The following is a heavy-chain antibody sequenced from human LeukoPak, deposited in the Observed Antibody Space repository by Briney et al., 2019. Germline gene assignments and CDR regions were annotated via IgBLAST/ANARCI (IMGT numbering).Heavy chain of an antibody. CDR2: IYYSGGT. V-gene: IGHV4-39*07. CDR1: GGSISSSSYY. Sequence: SETLSLTCTVSGGSISSSSYYWGWIRQPPGKGLEWIGSIYYSGGTYYNPSLKSRVTISVDTSKNQFSLKLSSVTAADTAVYYCARDGMVRGVTDYWGQGTLVTVSS. J-gene: IGHJ4*02. D-gene: IGHD3-10*01. CDR3: ARDGMVRGVTDY.